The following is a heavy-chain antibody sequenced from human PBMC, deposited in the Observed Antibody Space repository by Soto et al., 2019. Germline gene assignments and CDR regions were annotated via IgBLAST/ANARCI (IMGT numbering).Heavy chain of an antibody. CDR1: GYSFTNYW. J-gene: IGHJ4*02. CDR3: DRPDSNGYYEY. CDR2: INGGDSDT. Sequence: GESLKISCKGSGYSFTNYWIAWVRQMPGRGLEGMVIINGGDSDTRYSPSFQGQVIVSVDKSITTAYLQWSSLKASDTAAYYCDRPDSNGYYEYWGQGTPVTVSS. D-gene: IGHD3-22*01. V-gene: IGHV5-51*01.